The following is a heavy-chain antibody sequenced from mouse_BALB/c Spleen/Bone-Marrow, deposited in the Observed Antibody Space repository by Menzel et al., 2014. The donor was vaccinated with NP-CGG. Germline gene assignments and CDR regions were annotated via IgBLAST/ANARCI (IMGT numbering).Heavy chain of an antibody. D-gene: IGHD2-1*01. J-gene: IGHJ4*01. Sequence: LVESGAELVRPGVSVKISCKGSGYTFTDYAMHWAKQSHAKSLEWIGVISTYYGDASYNQKFKGKATMTVDKSSSTAYMELARLTSEDSAIYYCASGNYYYAMDYWGQGTSVTVSP. CDR2: ISTYYGDA. V-gene: IGHV1S137*01. CDR3: ASGNYYYAMDY. CDR1: GYTFTDYA.